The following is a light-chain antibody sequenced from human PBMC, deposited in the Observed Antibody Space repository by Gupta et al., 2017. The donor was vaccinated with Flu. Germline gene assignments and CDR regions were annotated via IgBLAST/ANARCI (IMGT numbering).Light chain of an antibody. V-gene: IGKV1-27*01. J-gene: IGKJ4*01. Sequence: QKSGKRPKLLIYAASSTQSGVPSRFSASGFGTAFTLIINSLQPEDFATYYCQKYNSAPPAFGGGTKVEIK. CDR3: QKYNSAPPA. CDR2: AAS.